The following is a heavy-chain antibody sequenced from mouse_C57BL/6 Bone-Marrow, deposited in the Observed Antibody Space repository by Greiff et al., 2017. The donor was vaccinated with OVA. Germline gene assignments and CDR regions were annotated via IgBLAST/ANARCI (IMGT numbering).Heavy chain of an antibody. Sequence: QVQLQQSGPELVKPGASVKISCKASGYAFSSSWMNWVKQRPGKGLEWIGRIYPGDGDTNYNGKFKGKATLTADKSSRTAYMQLSSLTSEDSAVYFCARWVVATNFDVWGTGTTVTVSS. CDR1: GYAFSSSW. D-gene: IGHD1-1*01. CDR2: IYPGDGDT. V-gene: IGHV1-82*01. CDR3: ARWVVATNFDV. J-gene: IGHJ1*03.